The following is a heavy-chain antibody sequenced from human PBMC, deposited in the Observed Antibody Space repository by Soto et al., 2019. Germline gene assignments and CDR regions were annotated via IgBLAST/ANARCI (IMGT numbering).Heavy chain of an antibody. CDR3: ARRGYSSSWYYYYYYGMDV. CDR2: MNPNSGNT. Sequence: QVQLVQSGAEVKKPGASVKVSCKASGYTFTSYDINWVRQATGQGLEWMGWMNPNSGNTGYAQKFQGRVTMTRNTSIITAYMELSSLRSEDTAVYYCARRGYSSSWYYYYYYGMDVWGQGTTVTVSS. V-gene: IGHV1-8*01. CDR1: GYTFTSYD. D-gene: IGHD6-13*01. J-gene: IGHJ6*02.